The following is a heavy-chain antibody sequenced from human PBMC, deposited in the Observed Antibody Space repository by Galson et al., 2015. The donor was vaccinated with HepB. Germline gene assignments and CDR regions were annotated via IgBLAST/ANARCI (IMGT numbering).Heavy chain of an antibody. J-gene: IGHJ6*02. CDR1: GGTFSSYA. V-gene: IGHV1-69*06. CDR2: IIPIFGTA. CDR3: ASLGDDILTGSFYYGMDV. D-gene: IGHD3-9*01. Sequence: SVKVSCKASGGTFSSYAISWVRQAPGQGLEWMAGIIPIFGTANYAQKFQGRVTITADKSTSTAYMELSSLRSEDTAVYYCASLGDDILTGSFYYGMDVWGQGTTVTVSS.